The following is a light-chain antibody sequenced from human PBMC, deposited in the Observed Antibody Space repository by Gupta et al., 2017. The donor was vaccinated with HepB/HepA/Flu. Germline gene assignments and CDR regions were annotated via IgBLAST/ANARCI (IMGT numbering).Light chain of an antibody. CDR3: QQDSSSFT. Sequence: EIVLTQSPGTPSLSPGERATLSCRASQSVTSSYLGWYQQNPDQAPRFIIYGATSSASGNPDRISGSGGAKDFTLTSSRREDEDCAVYYGQQDSSSFTFGQGTRLEIK. CDR2: GAT. CDR1: QSVTSSY. V-gene: IGKV3-20*01. J-gene: IGKJ5*01.